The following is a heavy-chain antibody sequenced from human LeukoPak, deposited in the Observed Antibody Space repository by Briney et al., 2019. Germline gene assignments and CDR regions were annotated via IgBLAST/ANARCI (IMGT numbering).Heavy chain of an antibody. V-gene: IGHV3-23*01. CDR1: GFTFSSYA. D-gene: IGHD5-12*01. J-gene: IGHJ6*02. CDR3: AKTPGYPSYYYYGMDV. CDR2: ISGSGGST. Sequence: GGSLRLSCAASGFTFSSYAMSWVRQAPGKGLEWVSAISGSGGSTYYTDSVKGRFTISRDNSKNTLYLQMNSLRAEDTAVYYCAKTPGYPSYYYYGMDVWGQGTTVAVSS.